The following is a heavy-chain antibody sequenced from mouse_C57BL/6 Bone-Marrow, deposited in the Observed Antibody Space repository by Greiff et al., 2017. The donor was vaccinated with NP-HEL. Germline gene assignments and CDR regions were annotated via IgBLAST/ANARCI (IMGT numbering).Heavy chain of an antibody. CDR2: INPYNGDT. CDR1: GYSFTGYF. J-gene: IGHJ4*01. D-gene: IGHD1-1*01. Sequence: VHVKQSGPELVKPGDSVKISCKASGYSFTGYFMNWVMQSHGKSLEWIGRINPYNGDTFYNQKFKGKATLTVDKSSSTAHMELRSLTSEDSAVYYCARGDYDGSSPYAMDYWGQGTSVTVSS. V-gene: IGHV1-20*01. CDR3: ARGDYDGSSPYAMDY.